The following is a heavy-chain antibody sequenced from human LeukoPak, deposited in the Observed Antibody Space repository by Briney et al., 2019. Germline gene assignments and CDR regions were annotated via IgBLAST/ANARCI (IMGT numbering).Heavy chain of an antibody. J-gene: IGHJ5*02. D-gene: IGHD4-17*01. CDR2: IKSKTDGGTT. CDR3: SYGDHVNWFDP. Sequence: GGSLRLSCAASGFTFSNAWMSWVRQAPGKGLEWVGRIKSKTDGGTTDYAAPVKGRFTISRDDSKNTLYLQMNSLKTEDTAVYYCSYGDHVNWFDPWGQGTLVTVSS. V-gene: IGHV3-15*01. CDR1: GFTFSNAW.